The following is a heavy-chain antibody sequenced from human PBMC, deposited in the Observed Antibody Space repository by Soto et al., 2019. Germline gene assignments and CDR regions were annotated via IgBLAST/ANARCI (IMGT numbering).Heavy chain of an antibody. CDR2: IYYSGST. CDR1: GGSISSSSYY. V-gene: IGHV4-39*01. CDR3: ARLLLYDYGAEGNYYYMDV. Sequence: SETLSLTCTVSGGSISSSSYYWGWIRQPPGKGLEWIGSIYYSGSTYYNPSLKSRVTISVDTSKNQFSLKLSSVTAADTAVYYCARLLLYDYGAEGNYYYMDVWGKGTTVTVSS. D-gene: IGHD4-17*01. J-gene: IGHJ6*03.